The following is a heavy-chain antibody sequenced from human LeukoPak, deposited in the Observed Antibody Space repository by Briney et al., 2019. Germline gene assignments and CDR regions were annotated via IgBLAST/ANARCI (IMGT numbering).Heavy chain of an antibody. CDR1: GGSISSIICY. D-gene: IGHD3-22*01. CDR2: IYYSGST. CDR3: ARLDRSGYEMGGTWFDP. J-gene: IGHJ5*02. Sequence: SETLSLTCTVSGGSISSIICYWGWIRQPPGKGLEWIGTIYYSGSTYYNVSLKSRVTISVDTSRNQFSLKLNSMTAADTAIYYCARLDRSGYEMGGTWFDPWGQGTLVTVSS. V-gene: IGHV4-39*01.